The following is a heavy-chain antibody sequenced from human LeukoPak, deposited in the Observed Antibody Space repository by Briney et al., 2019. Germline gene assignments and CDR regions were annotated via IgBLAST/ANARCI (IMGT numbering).Heavy chain of an antibody. V-gene: IGHV3-21*01. D-gene: IGHD6-13*01. CDR3: ARETQAAGYYFDY. CDR2: ISSSSSYI. J-gene: IGHJ4*02. Sequence: PGGSLRLSCAASGFTFSSYSMNWVRQAPGKGLEWVSSISSSSSYIYYADSVKGRFTISRDNSKNTLYLQMNSLRPEDTAVYYCARETQAAGYYFDYWGQGTLVTVSS. CDR1: GFTFSSYS.